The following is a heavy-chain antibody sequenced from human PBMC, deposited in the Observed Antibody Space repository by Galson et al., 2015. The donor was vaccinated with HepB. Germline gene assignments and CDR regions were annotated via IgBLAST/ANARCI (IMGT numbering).Heavy chain of an antibody. CDR3: ARTLYGDYLVDY. V-gene: IGHV1-18*01. D-gene: IGHD4-17*01. CDR1: ADAFSRYG. Sequence: SVKVSCKAPADAFSRYGISWVRQAPGQGLEWMGWISTYNGNTNYAQNFQGRLTMTTDTSTTTAYMELRSLRFDDTAVYYCARTLYGDYLVDYWGQGTLVTVSS. CDR2: ISTYNGNT. J-gene: IGHJ4*02.